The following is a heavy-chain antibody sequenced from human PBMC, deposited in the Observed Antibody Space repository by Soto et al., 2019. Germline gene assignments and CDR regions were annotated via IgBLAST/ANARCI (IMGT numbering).Heavy chain of an antibody. CDR2: ISYDGSNK. J-gene: IGHJ4*02. V-gene: IGHV3-30-3*01. CDR1: RFTFIKYA. D-gene: IGHD2-8*01. Sequence: QVHLEESGGGVVQPGRSVRLSCAASRFTFIKYARHWVRQAPGKGLDWVAAISYDGSNKYYADSVKGRFTISRDNSENTLYLQMNSLRTEDTAVYYCARSPYDRYAGGNYFDYWGQGTLVTVSS. CDR3: ARSPYDRYAGGNYFDY.